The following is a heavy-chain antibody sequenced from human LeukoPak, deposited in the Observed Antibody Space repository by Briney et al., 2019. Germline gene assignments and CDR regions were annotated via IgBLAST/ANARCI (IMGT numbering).Heavy chain of an antibody. V-gene: IGHV3-33*01. Sequence: GGSLRLSCAASGFTFSSYGMHWVRQAPGKGLEWVAVIWYDGSNKYYADSVKGRFTISRDNSKNTLYRQMNSLRAEDTAVYYCASDTSGERAYWGQGTLVTVSS. CDR3: ASDTSGERAY. D-gene: IGHD7-27*01. CDR1: GFTFSSYG. CDR2: IWYDGSNK. J-gene: IGHJ4*02.